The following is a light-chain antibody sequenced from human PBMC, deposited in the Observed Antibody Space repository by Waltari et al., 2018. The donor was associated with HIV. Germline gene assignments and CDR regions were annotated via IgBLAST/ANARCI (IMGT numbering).Light chain of an antibody. Sequence: QAVVTQEPSLTVSPGGTVTLTCSSSTGAVTSGHYTYWFQQKPGQAPRTLIYDTSSKHSWTPARFSGSLLGGKAALTLSGAQPEDEAEYYCLLSYSGARPVVFGGGTKLTVL. CDR3: LLSYSGARPVV. CDR2: DTS. CDR1: TGAVTSGHY. V-gene: IGLV7-46*01. J-gene: IGLJ2*01.